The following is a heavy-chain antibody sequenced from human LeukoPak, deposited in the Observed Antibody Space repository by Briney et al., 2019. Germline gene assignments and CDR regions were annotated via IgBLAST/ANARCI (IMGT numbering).Heavy chain of an antibody. D-gene: IGHD3-9*01. CDR2: IIPMFGTA. CDR3: ATILPRITIKEGFDY. J-gene: IGHJ4*02. CDR1: GGTFSNYA. V-gene: IGHV1-69*06. Sequence: ASVKVSCKSSGGTFSNYAISWVRQAPGQGLEWMGGIIPMFGTANYARKFQGRVTMTEDTSTDTAYMELSSLRSEDTAVYYCATILPRITIKEGFDYWGQGTLVTVSS.